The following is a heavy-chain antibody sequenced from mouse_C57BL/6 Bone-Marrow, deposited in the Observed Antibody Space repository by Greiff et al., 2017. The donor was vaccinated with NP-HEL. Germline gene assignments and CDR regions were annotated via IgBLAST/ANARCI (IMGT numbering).Heavy chain of an antibody. J-gene: IGHJ2*01. Sequence: EVKLVESGGDLVKPGGSLKLSCAASGFTFSSYGMSWVRQTPDKRLEWVATISSGGSYTYYPDSVKGRFTISRDNAKNTLYLQMSSLKSEDTAMYYCARQMEKRQLRLFDYWGQGTTLTVSS. CDR3: ARQMEKRQLRLFDY. CDR1: GFTFSSYG. D-gene: IGHD3-2*02. V-gene: IGHV5-6*01. CDR2: ISSGGSYT.